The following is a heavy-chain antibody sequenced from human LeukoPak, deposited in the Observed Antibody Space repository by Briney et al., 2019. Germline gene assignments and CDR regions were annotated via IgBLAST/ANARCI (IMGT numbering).Heavy chain of an antibody. CDR2: INAGNGNT. D-gene: IGHD2-2*01. Sequence: GASVKVSCKASGDTFTSYAMHWVRQAPGQRLEWMGWINAGNGNTEYSQKFQGRVTITRDTSASTAYMELSSLRSEDTAVYYCARNYQLLDINWFDSWGQGTLVTVSS. CDR1: GDTFTSYA. V-gene: IGHV1-3*01. CDR3: ARNYQLLDINWFDS. J-gene: IGHJ5*01.